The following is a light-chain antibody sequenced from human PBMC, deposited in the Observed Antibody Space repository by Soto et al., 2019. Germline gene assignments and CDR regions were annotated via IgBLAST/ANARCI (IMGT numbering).Light chain of an antibody. CDR3: QQYGTSPFT. J-gene: IGKJ3*01. Sequence: EIVLTQSPCTLSFSPLERSTLSCRASQRITSNYLAWYQHKPGQAPRLLIYGASNRATGIPDRFSGSGSGTDFTLTISRLEPEDFAIYYCQQYGTSPFTFGPGTKVDIK. V-gene: IGKV3-20*01. CDR1: QRITSNY. CDR2: GAS.